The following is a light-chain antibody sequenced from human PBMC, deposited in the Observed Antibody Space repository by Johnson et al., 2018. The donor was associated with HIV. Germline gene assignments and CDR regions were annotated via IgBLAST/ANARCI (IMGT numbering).Light chain of an antibody. CDR2: ENN. J-gene: IGLJ1*01. CDR1: SSNIGNNY. Sequence: QSVLTQPPSVSAAPGQKVTISCSGSSSNIGNNYVSWYHHLPRTAPKLLIYENNKGSSGIPDRFSGSKSGTSATLGITGLRAGDEADYYCRIWDSSLTSYVFGAGTKVTVL. CDR3: RIWDSSLTSYV. V-gene: IGLV1-51*01.